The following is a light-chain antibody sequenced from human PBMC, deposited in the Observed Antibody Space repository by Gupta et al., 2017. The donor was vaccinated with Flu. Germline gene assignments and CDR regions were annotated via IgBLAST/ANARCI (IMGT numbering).Light chain of an antibody. J-gene: IGLJ3*02. Sequence: QSALTQPRSVSGSPGQSVTISVTGPSSDVGGYNHVSWYQQHPGKAPKLIIYEVSKRPTGVPDRFSGSKSGNTASLTISGLQAEDEADYYCCSYAGSYTWVFGGGTKLTVL. CDR3: CSYAGSYTWV. CDR2: EVS. V-gene: IGLV2-11*01. CDR1: SSDVGGYNH.